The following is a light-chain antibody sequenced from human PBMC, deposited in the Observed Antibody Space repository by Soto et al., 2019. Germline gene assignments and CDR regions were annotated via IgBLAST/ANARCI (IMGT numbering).Light chain of an antibody. CDR3: KQYNNWPWT. CDR1: QSVSSY. J-gene: IGKJ1*01. V-gene: IGKV3-11*01. CDR2: DAS. Sequence: EIVLTQSPATLSLSPGERATLSCRASQSVSSYLAWYQQKPGQAPRLLIYDASNRATGIQARFSGSGSGTDFTLTIRSLQSEDFAVYYCKQYNNWPWTFGQGTKVDIK.